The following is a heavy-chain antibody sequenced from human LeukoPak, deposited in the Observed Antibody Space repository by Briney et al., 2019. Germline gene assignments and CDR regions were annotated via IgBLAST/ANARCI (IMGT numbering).Heavy chain of an antibody. J-gene: IGHJ6*03. V-gene: IGHV4-4*02. CDR2: IYHSGST. D-gene: IGHD6-19*01. CDR1: GGSISSSNW. CDR3: ARQKPSGWYRDYYYYYMDV. Sequence: SETLSLTCAVSGGSISSSNWWSWVRQPPGKGLEWIGEIYHSGSTNYNPSLKSRVTISVDKSKNQFSLKLSSVTAADTAVYYCARQKPSGWYRDYYYYYMDVWGKGTTVTISS.